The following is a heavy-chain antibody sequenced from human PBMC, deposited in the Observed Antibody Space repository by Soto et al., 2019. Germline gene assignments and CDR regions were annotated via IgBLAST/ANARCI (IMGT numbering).Heavy chain of an antibody. CDR2: IIPMFGST. V-gene: IGHV1-69*08. CDR3: ATPSGLLGQYSALPDN. Sequence: SVKVSCKASGGTFSHSTVAWVRQAPGHRPEWMGMIIPMFGSTNSAQKFRDRVTFSADTYTNTAHMELSSLRSEDTAVYYCATPSGLLGQYSALPDNWGQGTLVTVSS. J-gene: IGHJ4*02. D-gene: IGHD5-12*01. CDR1: GGTFSHST.